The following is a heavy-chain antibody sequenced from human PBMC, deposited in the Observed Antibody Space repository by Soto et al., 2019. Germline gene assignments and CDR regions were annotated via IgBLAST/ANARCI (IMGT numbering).Heavy chain of an antibody. CDR1: GLTFSDYG. D-gene: IGHD1-7*01. J-gene: IGHJ4*02. CDR2: ISYDGSRI. CDR3: ARDSDPAMTPELRMDDFDY. Sequence: QLVESGGAEVQPGRSLRLSCAASGLTFSDYGMHWVRQAPGKGLEWVAVISYDGSRIYYSDSVKGRFTISRDNSKNTLYLQMNSLRTDDTAVYYCARDSDPAMTPELRMDDFDYWGQGTLVTVSS. V-gene: IGHV3-30*03.